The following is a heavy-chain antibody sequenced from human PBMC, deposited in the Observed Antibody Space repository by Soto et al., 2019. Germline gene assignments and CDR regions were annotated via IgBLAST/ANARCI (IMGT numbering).Heavy chain of an antibody. Sequence: EVQLLESGGGLVQPGGSLRLSCAASGFTFSSYAMSWVCQAPGKGLEWVSAISGSGGSTYYADSVKGRFTISRDNSKNTLYLQMNSLRAEDTAVYYCAKGQNYDFWNPIGYWGQGTLVTVSS. CDR2: ISGSGGST. D-gene: IGHD3-3*01. CDR1: GFTFSSYA. V-gene: IGHV3-23*01. J-gene: IGHJ4*02. CDR3: AKGQNYDFWNPIGY.